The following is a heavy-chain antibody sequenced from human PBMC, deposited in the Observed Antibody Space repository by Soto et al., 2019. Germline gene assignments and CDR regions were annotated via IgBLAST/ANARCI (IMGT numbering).Heavy chain of an antibody. D-gene: IGHD6-6*01. V-gene: IGHV4-31*03. CDR1: GGSITSGAYY. J-gene: IGHJ5*02. CDR3: ARVAFSSTSSWFDP. CDR2: VYFSGST. Sequence: PSETLSLTCTVSGGSITSGAYYWTWIRQPPGKGLEWIGYVYFSGSTYYNPSVQSRLTISVDTSKNQFSLKLYSVTAADTAVYYWARVAFSSTSSWFDPWGQGTLVTVSS.